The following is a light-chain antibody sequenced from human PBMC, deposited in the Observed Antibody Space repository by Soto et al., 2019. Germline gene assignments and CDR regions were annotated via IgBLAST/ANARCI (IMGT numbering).Light chain of an antibody. J-gene: IGKJ2*01. CDR2: KAS. CDR1: QSMSSW. V-gene: IGKV1-5*03. CDR3: QQYSSYSPMYT. Sequence: DIQMTQSPSTLSASVGDRVTITCRASQSMSSWLAWYQQKPGKAPKLLIYKASSLESGVPSRFSGSGSGTEFTLTINSLQPDDFATYYCQQYSSYSPMYTFGQGTKLEIK.